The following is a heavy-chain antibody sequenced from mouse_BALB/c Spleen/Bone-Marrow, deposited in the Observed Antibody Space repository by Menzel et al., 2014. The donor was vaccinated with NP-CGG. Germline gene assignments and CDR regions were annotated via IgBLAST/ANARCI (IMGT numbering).Heavy chain of an antibody. V-gene: IGHV10-1*02. J-gene: IGHJ3*01. CDR3: VRSDDGWFAY. D-gene: IGHD2-3*01. Sequence: EVQVVESGGGLVQPKGSLKLSCAASRFTFNTYAMNWVRQAPGKGLEWVARIRSKSNNYATYYADSVKDRFTISRDDSQSMLYLQMNNLKTEDTAMYYCVRSDDGWFAYWGQGTLVTVSA. CDR1: RFTFNTYA. CDR2: IRSKSNNYAT.